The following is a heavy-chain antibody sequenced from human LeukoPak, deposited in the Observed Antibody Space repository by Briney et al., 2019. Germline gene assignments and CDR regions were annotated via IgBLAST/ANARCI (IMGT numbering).Heavy chain of an antibody. CDR2: ISYSGGT. J-gene: IGHJ5*02. CDR3: ARRVIMSAAGVPDTWLDP. V-gene: IGHV4-59*08. CDR1: GGSISNYY. Sequence: PSETLSLTCTVSGGSISNYYWNWIRQPPGKGLEWVGHISYSGGTKYNPSLQSRVTISIDTSKNQFSLNLSSVTAAHTAVYYCARRVIMSAAGVPDTWLDPWGQGILVTVSS. D-gene: IGHD2-8*01.